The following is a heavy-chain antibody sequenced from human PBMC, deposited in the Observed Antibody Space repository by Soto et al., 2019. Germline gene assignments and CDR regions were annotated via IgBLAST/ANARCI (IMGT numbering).Heavy chain of an antibody. CDR3: AREDHSGSFYGAFDI. D-gene: IGHD1-26*01. Sequence: PGGSLRLSCAASGFIFSSFAMNWVRQAPGKGLEWLSYISGSGSTIYYADSVKGRFTISRDNAKNSLYLQVNSLRAEDTAVYYCAREDHSGSFYGAFDIWGQGTVVTVSS. CDR2: ISGSGSTI. CDR1: GFIFSSFA. V-gene: IGHV3-48*03. J-gene: IGHJ3*02.